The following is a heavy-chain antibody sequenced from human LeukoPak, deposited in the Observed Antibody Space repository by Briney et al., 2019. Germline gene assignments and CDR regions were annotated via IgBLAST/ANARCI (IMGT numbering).Heavy chain of an antibody. CDR2: IYHSGST. Sequence: SETLSLTCAVSGGSISSGGYSWSWIRQPPGKGLEWIGYIYHSGSTYYNPSLKSRVTISVDRSKNQFSLKLSSVTAADTAVFYCARGDSGSFSQFDCWGQGTLVTVSS. CDR3: ARGDSGSFSQFDC. J-gene: IGHJ4*02. D-gene: IGHD1-26*01. CDR1: GGSISSGGYS. V-gene: IGHV4-30-2*01.